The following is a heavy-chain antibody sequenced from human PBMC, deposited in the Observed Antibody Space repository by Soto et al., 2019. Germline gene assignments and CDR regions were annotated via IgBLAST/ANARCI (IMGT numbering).Heavy chain of an antibody. J-gene: IGHJ4*02. D-gene: IGHD2-21*01. CDR1: GDTFSSYA. Sequence: QVHLVQSGAEVKRPGSSVKVSCKSSGDTFSSYAISWVRQAPGQGLEWMGGIIPIVDTGTYARQFQGRITISADTSTNTASMELRRLRSEDTARYYCAIETIQTQFFDSWGQGPLVTVSS. V-gene: IGHV1-69*06. CDR3: AIETIQTQFFDS. CDR2: IIPIVDTG.